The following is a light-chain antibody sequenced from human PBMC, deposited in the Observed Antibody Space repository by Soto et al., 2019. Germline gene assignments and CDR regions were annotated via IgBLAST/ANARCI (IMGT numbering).Light chain of an antibody. V-gene: IGLV1-51*01. Sequence: QSVLTQPPSVSAAPGQKVTISCSGSTSNIGDNYVSWYQQLPGKAPKLVIYDSNARASGIPDRFSGSKSGTSATLDITGLQTGDEADYYCGSWDSSLFVVLFGGGTQLTAL. CDR3: GSWDSSLFVVL. CDR2: DSN. CDR1: TSNIGDNY. J-gene: IGLJ7*02.